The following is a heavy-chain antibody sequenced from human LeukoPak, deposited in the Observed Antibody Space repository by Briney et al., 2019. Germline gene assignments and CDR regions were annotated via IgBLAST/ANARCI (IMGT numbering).Heavy chain of an antibody. CDR2: IKADRTTI. CDR3: ARVVDYGWFDP. V-gene: IGHV3-7*01. J-gene: IGHJ5*02. D-gene: IGHD3-16*01. CDR1: GFTFSNYW. Sequence: GGSLRLSCTASGFTFSNYWMGWVRQAPGKGLEWVANIKADRTTIYYVDSVKGRFTISRDNAKNSLYLQMNSVRVEETTVYYCARVVDYGWFDPWGQGTLVAVSS.